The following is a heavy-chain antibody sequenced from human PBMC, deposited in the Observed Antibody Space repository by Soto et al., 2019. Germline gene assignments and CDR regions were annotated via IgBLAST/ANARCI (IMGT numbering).Heavy chain of an antibody. J-gene: IGHJ6*02. CDR3: SREMTIFEVASGGGVDV. V-gene: IGHV4-30-2*01. D-gene: IGHD3-3*01. CDR2: IYQSGIT. CDR1: GGSINTFYIS. Sequence: KPXESLSLSFAVSGGSINTFYISWSWIRQPPGRGLEWIGSIYQSGITYYIPSLKSRVTMSLEKSKNQFSLKINSVVAADTAIYYCSREMTIFEVASGGGVDVWGQGTTVTVSS.